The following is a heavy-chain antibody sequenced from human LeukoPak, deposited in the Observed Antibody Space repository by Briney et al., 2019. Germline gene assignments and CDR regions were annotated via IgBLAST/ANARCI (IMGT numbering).Heavy chain of an antibody. CDR3: ARSYGDYITGAYAFDV. Sequence: PSETLSLTCTVSGGSISNYYWSWIRQPPEKGLKWIGYIYYSGSTNYNPSLKSRLTISVDTSKNQFSLKLSSVTAADTAVYYCARSYGDYITGAYAFDVWGQGTMVTVSS. CDR1: GGSISNYY. CDR2: IYYSGST. V-gene: IGHV4-59*08. J-gene: IGHJ3*01. D-gene: IGHD4-17*01.